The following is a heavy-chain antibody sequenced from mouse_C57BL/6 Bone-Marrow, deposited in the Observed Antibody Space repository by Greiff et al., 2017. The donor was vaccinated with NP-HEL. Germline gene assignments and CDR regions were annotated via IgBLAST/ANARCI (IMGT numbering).Heavy chain of an antibody. CDR2: ISNLAYSI. V-gene: IGHV5-15*01. CDR1: GFTFSDYG. D-gene: IGHD1-1*02. J-gene: IGHJ1*03. CDR3: ARHGGTGWYFDV. Sequence: EVMLVESGGGLVQPGGSLKLSCAASGFTFSDYGMAWVRQAPRKGPEWVAFISNLAYSIYYADTVTGRFTISRENAKNTLYLEMSSLRSEDTAMYYCARHGGTGWYFDVWGTGTTVTVSS.